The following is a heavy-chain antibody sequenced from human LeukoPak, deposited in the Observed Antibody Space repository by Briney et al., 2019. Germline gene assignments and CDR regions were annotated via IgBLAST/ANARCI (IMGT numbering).Heavy chain of an antibody. Sequence: SETLSLTCTVSGGSISSGDYYWSWIRQPPGKGLEWIGYIYYSGSTYYTPSLRGRVTISVDTSKNQFSLKLRSVTAADTAVYYCVREAATDYYDSSGYYRQTEVFDAWGQGTMVTVSS. V-gene: IGHV4-30-4*02. CDR1: GGSISSGDYY. J-gene: IGHJ3*01. D-gene: IGHD3-22*01. CDR3: VREAATDYYDSSGYYRQTEVFDA. CDR2: IYYSGST.